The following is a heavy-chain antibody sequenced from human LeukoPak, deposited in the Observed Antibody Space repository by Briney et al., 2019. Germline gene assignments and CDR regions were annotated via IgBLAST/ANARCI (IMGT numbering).Heavy chain of an antibody. V-gene: IGHV3-30-3*01. Sequence: GGSLRLSCAASGFSFSSYVMHWVRQAPGKGLECVALISYDGNNKYYADSVKGRFTVSRDNSKNTLYLKMNSLRAEDTDVYYCARAPSADLGYCTGGSCYLGYFDYWGQGTLVTVSS. CDR1: GFSFSSYV. CDR3: ARAPSADLGYCTGGSCYLGYFDY. D-gene: IGHD2-15*01. CDR2: ISYDGNNK. J-gene: IGHJ4*02.